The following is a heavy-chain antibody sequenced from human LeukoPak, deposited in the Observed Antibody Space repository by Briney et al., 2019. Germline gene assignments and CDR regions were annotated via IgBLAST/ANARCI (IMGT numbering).Heavy chain of an antibody. Sequence: GGSLRLSCAASGFIFSSYAMTWVRQAPGKGLEWVSSISGSGEFTDYADSVKGRFTFSRDNSRNALYLQMNSLRAEDTAVYYCAKVKDISGYQHFDYWGQGTLVTVSS. CDR2: ISGSGEFT. D-gene: IGHD3-22*01. CDR1: GFIFSSYA. J-gene: IGHJ4*02. CDR3: AKVKDISGYQHFDY. V-gene: IGHV3-23*01.